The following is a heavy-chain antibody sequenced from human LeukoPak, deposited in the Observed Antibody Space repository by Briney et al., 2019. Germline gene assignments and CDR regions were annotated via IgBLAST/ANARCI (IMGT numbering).Heavy chain of an antibody. J-gene: IGHJ4*02. V-gene: IGHV4-31*03. Sequence: SQTLSLTCTVSGGSISSGGYYWSWIRQHPGKGLEWIGYIYYSGSTYYNPSLKSRVTISVDTSKNQFSLELNSVTAADTAVYYCATRGGNYYDSSGYFDYWARGTLVTVSS. CDR1: GGSISSGGYY. CDR3: ATRGGNYYDSSGYFDY. CDR2: IYYSGST. D-gene: IGHD3-22*01.